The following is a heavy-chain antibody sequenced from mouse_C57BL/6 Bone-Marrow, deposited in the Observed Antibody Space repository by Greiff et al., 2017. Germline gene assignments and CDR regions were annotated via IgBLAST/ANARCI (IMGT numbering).Heavy chain of an antibody. Sequence: QVQLQQSGAELARPGASVKLSCKASGYTFTSYGISWVKQRTGQGLEWIGEIYPRSGNTYYNEKFKGKATLTADKSSSTAYMELPSLTSEDSAVYFCARSRDYGPPMDYWGQGTSVTVSS. CDR3: ARSRDYGPPMDY. CDR1: GYTFTSYG. CDR2: IYPRSGNT. J-gene: IGHJ4*01. V-gene: IGHV1-81*01. D-gene: IGHD1-1*01.